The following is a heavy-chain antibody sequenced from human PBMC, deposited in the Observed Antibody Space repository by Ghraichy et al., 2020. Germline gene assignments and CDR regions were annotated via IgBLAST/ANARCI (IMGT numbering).Heavy chain of an antibody. V-gene: IGHV3-21*01. CDR2: ISDGRSYM. CDR1: GFTFSIYG. J-gene: IGHJ4*02. D-gene: IGHD2-2*01. CDR3: ARAPLGYCSSSTCPVADY. Sequence: GGSLRLSCAASGFTFSIYGMNWVRQAPGKGLEWVSSISDGRSYMYYADSVRGRFTISRDNAKNSLYLQMNSLRAEDTAVYYCARAPLGYCSSSTCPVADYWGQGTLVTVSS.